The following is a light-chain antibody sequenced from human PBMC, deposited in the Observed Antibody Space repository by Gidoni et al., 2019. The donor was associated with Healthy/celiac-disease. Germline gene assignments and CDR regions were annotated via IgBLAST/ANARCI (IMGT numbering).Light chain of an antibody. Sequence: SSELTQDPAVSVALGQKVRITCQGDSLRSYYASWYQQKPGQAPVLVSYGKNNRPSGIPDRFSGSSSGNTASLTITGAQAEDESDYYCNSRDSSGNHLAVFGGGTQLTVL. J-gene: IGLJ7*01. V-gene: IGLV3-19*01. CDR2: GKN. CDR1: SLRSYY. CDR3: NSRDSSGNHLAV.